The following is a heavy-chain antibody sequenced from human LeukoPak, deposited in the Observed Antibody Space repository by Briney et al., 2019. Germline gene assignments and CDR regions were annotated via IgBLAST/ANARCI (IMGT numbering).Heavy chain of an antibody. CDR1: GYTFTTYE. CDR2: MNPNSGNT. J-gene: IGHJ4*02. V-gene: IGHV1-8*01. Sequence: GASVKVSCKASGYTFTTYEIHWVRQATGQGLEWMGWMNPNSGNTGYAQKFHGRVIITRNPSINTAYMELSSLRSDDTAVYYCARGASRSLDYWGQGTLVTVSS. CDR3: ARGASRSLDY.